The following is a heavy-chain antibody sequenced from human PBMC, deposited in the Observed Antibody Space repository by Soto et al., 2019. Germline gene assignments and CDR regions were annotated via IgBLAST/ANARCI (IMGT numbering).Heavy chain of an antibody. J-gene: IGHJ4*02. CDR1: GYTFTSYG. V-gene: IGHV1-18*01. CDR3: ARSEVAMIPKGDHFDY. D-gene: IGHD3-22*01. CDR2: ISAYNGNT. Sequence: QVQLVQSGAEVKKPGASVKVSCKASGYTFTSYGISWVRQAPGQGLEWMGWISAYNGNTNYAQKLQGRVTMTTDTPTSTAYMELRSLRSDDTAVYYCARSEVAMIPKGDHFDYWGQGTLVTVSA.